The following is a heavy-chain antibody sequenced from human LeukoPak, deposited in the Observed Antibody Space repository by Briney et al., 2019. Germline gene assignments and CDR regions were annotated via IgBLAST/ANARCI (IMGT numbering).Heavy chain of an antibody. Sequence: GGSLRLSCAASGFTFSSYAMSWVRQAPGKGLERVSAISGSGGSAYYADSVKGRFTISRDNSKNTLYLQMNSLRAEDTAVYYCAKGGGYCSSTSCSNFDYWGQGTLVTVSS. V-gene: IGHV3-23*01. CDR2: ISGSGGSA. D-gene: IGHD2-2*01. J-gene: IGHJ4*02. CDR1: GFTFSSYA. CDR3: AKGGGYCSSTSCSNFDY.